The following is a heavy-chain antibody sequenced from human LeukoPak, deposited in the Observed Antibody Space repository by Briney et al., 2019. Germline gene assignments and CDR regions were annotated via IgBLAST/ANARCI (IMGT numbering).Heavy chain of an antibody. D-gene: IGHD5-24*01. CDR3: ASPISGMATATDY. CDR1: GGSISSYY. J-gene: IGHJ4*02. Sequence: SETLSLTCTVSGGSISSYYWSWIRQPPGKGLEWIGSIYYSGSTYYNPSLKSRVTISVDTSKNQFSLKLSSVTAADTAVYYCASPISGMATATDYWGQGTLVTVSS. V-gene: IGHV4-59*05. CDR2: IYYSGST.